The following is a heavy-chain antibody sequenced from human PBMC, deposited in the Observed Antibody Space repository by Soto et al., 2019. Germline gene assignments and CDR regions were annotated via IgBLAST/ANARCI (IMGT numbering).Heavy chain of an antibody. CDR3: AKGGYSYGYPFDY. D-gene: IGHD5-18*01. CDR2: ISGSGGST. V-gene: IGHV3-23*01. Sequence: GVLRLSCAASGFTFSSYAMSWVRQAPGKGLEWVSAISGSGGSTYYADSVKGRFTISRDNSKNTLYLQMNSLRAEDTAVYYCAKGGYSYGYPFDYWGQGTLVTVSS. J-gene: IGHJ4*02. CDR1: GFTFSSYA.